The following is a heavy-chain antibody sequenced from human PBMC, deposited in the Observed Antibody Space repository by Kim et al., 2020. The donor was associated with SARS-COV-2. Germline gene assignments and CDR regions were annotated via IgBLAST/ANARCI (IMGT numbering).Heavy chain of an antibody. V-gene: IGHV3-7*04. Sequence: GGSLRLSCTASGFTFSNFWMSWVRQAPGKGPDWVANINQAGSERNFANSVRGRFSIARDNARNSLYLQMNSLRAEDSAVYFCARGRAVDYWGQGALATV. CDR3: ARGRAVDY. CDR1: GFTFSNFW. J-gene: IGHJ4*02. CDR2: INQAGSER.